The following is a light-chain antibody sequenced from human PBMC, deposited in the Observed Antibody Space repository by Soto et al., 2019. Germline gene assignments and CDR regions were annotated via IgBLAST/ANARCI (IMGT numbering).Light chain of an antibody. V-gene: IGKV3-15*01. Sequence: THSPATLPVSPGEGATLSCRASQIVGSHLAWYQQKPGQGPRFLIYGETTRATGIPARFSGSGSGTEFTLTISSLQSEDSAVYHCQQYNSWPPTFGPGTKVDIK. CDR3: QQYNSWPPT. CDR1: QIVGSH. CDR2: GET. J-gene: IGKJ3*01.